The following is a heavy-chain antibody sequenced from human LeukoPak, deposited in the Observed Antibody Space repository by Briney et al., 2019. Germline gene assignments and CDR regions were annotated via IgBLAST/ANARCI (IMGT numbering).Heavy chain of an antibody. J-gene: IGHJ2*01. CDR1: GFTFTSYA. D-gene: IGHD1-7*01. Sequence: GGSLRLSCAASGFTFTSYAMNWVRQAPGKGLEWVSAISNSGVTTYYADSVKGRFTISRDNSKNTLYLQMNSLRAEDTAVYYCAKGVYNWNYGRDWYFDLWGRGTLVTVSS. CDR2: ISNSGVTT. V-gene: IGHV3-23*01. CDR3: AKGVYNWNYGRDWYFDL.